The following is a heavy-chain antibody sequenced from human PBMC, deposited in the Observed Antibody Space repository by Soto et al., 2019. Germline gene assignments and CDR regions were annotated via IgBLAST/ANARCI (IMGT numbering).Heavy chain of an antibody. V-gene: IGHV3-74*01. CDR1: GFTFRSHW. D-gene: IGHD1-26*01. Sequence: GGSLRLSCAASGFTFRSHWMHWVRQAPGKGLVWVSRISGDGSSTHYADSVKGRFTISRDNVKNTPYLQMNSLRAEDTAVYYRARGGNYVFDYWGQGTLVTVSS. J-gene: IGHJ4*02. CDR2: ISGDGSST. CDR3: ARGGNYVFDY.